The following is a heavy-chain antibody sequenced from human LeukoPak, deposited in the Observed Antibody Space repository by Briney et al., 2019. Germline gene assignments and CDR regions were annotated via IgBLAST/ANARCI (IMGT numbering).Heavy chain of an antibody. D-gene: IGHD5-24*01. CDR1: GGSISSYY. Sequence: SETLSLTCTVSGGSISSYYWSWIRQPPGKGLEWIGYIYYSGSTNYNPSLKSRVTISVDMSKNQFSLKLRSVTAADTAIYYCARVIPYNRTRADYWGQGTLVSVSS. V-gene: IGHV4-59*01. J-gene: IGHJ4*02. CDR2: IYYSGST. CDR3: ARVIPYNRTRADY.